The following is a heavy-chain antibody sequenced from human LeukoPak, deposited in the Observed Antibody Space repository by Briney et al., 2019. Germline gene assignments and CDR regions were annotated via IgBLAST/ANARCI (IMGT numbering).Heavy chain of an antibody. J-gene: IGHJ4*02. CDR2: INAGNGNT. CDR1: GYTFTSYA. D-gene: IGHD3-10*01. V-gene: IGHV1-3*01. Sequence: ASVKVSCKASGYTFTSYAMHRVRQAPGQRLEWMGWINAGNGNTKYSQKFQGRVTITRDTSASTAYMELSSLRSEDTAVYYCARSSKIFGELQPWGQGTLVTVSS. CDR3: ARSSKIFGELQP.